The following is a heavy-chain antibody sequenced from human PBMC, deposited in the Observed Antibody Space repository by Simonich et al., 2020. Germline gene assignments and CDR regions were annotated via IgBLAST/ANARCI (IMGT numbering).Heavy chain of an antibody. V-gene: IGHV3-23*01. D-gene: IGHD1-26*01. CDR1: GFTFSSYA. CDR3: AKDSSLVGATDWFDP. CDR2: NRGRGGST. J-gene: IGHJ5*02. Sequence: EVQLLESGGGLVQPGGSLRLSCAASGFTFSSYAMSWVRQARGKGVGGVSANRGRGGSTYYEDSVKGRFTISRDNSKNTLYLQMNSLRAEDTAVYYCAKDSSLVGATDWFDPWGQGTLVTVSS.